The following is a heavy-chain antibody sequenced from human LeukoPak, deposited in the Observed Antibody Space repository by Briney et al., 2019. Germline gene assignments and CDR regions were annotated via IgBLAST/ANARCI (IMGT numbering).Heavy chain of an antibody. V-gene: IGHV1-3*01. Sequence: GASVKVSCKAAGYIFTKYVVHWVRQAPGQRGEWRGWIKACNGETKYSQKFQDRVTITRDTSATTVYMELSRLTSEDTALYYCARDDCGDTCYPGGYWGQGTLVTVSS. CDR2: IKACNGET. CDR3: ARDDCGDTCYPGGY. D-gene: IGHD2-21*01. CDR1: GYIFTKYV. J-gene: IGHJ4*02.